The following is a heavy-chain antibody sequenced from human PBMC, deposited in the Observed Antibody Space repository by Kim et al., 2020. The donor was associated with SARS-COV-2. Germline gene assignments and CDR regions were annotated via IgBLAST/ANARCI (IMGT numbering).Heavy chain of an antibody. Sequence: GGYLRLSCAASGFTFSSYAMSWVRQAPGKGLEWVSAISGSGGSTYYADSVKGRFTISRDNSKNTLYLQMNSLRAEDTAVYYCAKGPHEADYYGSGSYPLQGWGQGTLVTVSS. D-gene: IGHD3-10*01. CDR3: AKGPHEADYYGSGSYPLQG. CDR2: ISGSGGST. V-gene: IGHV3-23*01. J-gene: IGHJ4*02. CDR1: GFTFSSYA.